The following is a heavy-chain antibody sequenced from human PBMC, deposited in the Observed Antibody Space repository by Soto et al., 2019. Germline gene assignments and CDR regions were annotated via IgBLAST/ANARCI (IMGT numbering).Heavy chain of an antibody. CDR2: IYYSGST. Sequence: SETLSLTCTVSGGSISSYYWSWIRLRPGKGLEWIGYIYYSGSTNYNPSLKSRVTISVDTSKNQFSLKMSSVTAADTAVYFWARELRDGNTYTPDYWGQGTLVTVSS. CDR3: ARELRDGNTYTPDY. V-gene: IGHV4-59*01. CDR1: GGSISSYY. J-gene: IGHJ4*02.